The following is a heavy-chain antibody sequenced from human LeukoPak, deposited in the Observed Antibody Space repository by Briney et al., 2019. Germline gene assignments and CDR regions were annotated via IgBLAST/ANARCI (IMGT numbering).Heavy chain of an antibody. Sequence: PSETLSLTCAVSGXSISSYYWSWIRQPPGKGLEWIGYIYYSGSTNYNRSLKSRVTISIDTSKKQFSLKLTSVTAADTAVYYCARGPGYSGDWGQGTLVTVSS. CDR2: IYYSGST. CDR1: GXSISSYY. J-gene: IGHJ4*02. D-gene: IGHD5-12*01. CDR3: ARGPGYSGD. V-gene: IGHV4-59*01.